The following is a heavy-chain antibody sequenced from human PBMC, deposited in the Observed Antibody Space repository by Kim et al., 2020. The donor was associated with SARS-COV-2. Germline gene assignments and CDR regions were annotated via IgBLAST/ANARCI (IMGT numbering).Heavy chain of an antibody. CDR2: IWYDGSNK. CDR3: ARDFGVAAAGGGDFDY. D-gene: IGHD6-13*01. V-gene: IGHV3-33*01. J-gene: IGHJ4*01. CDR1: GFTFSSYG. Sequence: GGSLRLSCAASGFTFSSYGMHWVRQAPGKGLDWVAVIWYDGSNKYYADSVKGRFTISRDNSTNTLYLQMNSLRAEDTAVYYCARDFGVAAAGGGDFDYWG.